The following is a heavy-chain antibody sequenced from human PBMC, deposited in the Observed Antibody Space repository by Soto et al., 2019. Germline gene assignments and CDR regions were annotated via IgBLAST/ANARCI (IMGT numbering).Heavy chain of an antibody. J-gene: IGHJ2*01. CDR2: INAGNGNT. CDR3: XXXGXXXXYFDL. CDR1: GYTFTSYA. Sequence: QVQLVQSGAEVKKPGASVKVSCKASGYTFTSYATPWVRQAPGQRLEWMGWINAGNGNTKYSQKFQGRVTITRDTXXXXXXXXXXXXXXXXXXXXXXXXXGXXXXYFDLWGRGTLVTVSS. V-gene: IGHV1-3*01.